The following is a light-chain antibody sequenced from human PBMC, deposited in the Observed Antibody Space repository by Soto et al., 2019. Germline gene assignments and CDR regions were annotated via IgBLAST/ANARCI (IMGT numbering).Light chain of an antibody. CDR3: QQRNVWPPVT. CDR2: GAF. CDR1: ESVVSSY. Sequence: IVMTQSPATLSVSPGERVTFSCRATESVVSSYLAWYQQKPGQAPRLLIYGAFNRATGIPARFSGSGSGTDFTLTISSLEPEDSAVYYCQQRNVWPPVTFGQGTRLEIK. J-gene: IGKJ5*01. V-gene: IGKV3-11*01.